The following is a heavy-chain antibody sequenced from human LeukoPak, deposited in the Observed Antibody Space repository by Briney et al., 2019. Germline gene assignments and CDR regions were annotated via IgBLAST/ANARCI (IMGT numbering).Heavy chain of an antibody. Sequence: GGSLRLSCAASGFTFSSYAMHWVRQAPGKGLEWVAVISYDGSNKYYAGSVKGRFTISRDNSKNTLYLQMNSLRAEDTAVYYCARRRSSFDYWGQGTLVTVSS. CDR1: GFTFSSYA. CDR2: ISYDGSNK. J-gene: IGHJ4*02. CDR3: ARRRSSFDY. V-gene: IGHV3-30-3*01. D-gene: IGHD6-6*01.